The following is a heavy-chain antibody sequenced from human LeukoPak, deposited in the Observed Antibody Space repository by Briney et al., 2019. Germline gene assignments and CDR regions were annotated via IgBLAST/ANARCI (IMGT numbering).Heavy chain of an antibody. CDR2: ISWNSGSI. V-gene: IGHV3-9*01. CDR1: RFTFDDYA. J-gene: IGHJ4*02. CDR3: AKDPNYYGSGSPNNPFDY. Sequence: GRSLRLSCAASRFTFDDYAMHWVRQAPGKGLEWVSGISWNSGSIGYADSVKGRFTISRDNAKNSLYLQMNSLRAEDTALYYCAKDPNYYGSGSPNNPFDYWGQGTLVTVSS. D-gene: IGHD3-10*01.